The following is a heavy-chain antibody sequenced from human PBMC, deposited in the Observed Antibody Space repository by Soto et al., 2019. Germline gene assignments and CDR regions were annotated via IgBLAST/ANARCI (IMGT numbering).Heavy chain of an antibody. CDR2: MNPNSGNT. CDR1: GYTFTSYD. V-gene: IGHV1-8*01. CDR3: ARGLEGRPLLSEFNY. Sequence: GASVKVSCKAPGYTFTSYDINWVRQATGQGLEWMGWMNPNSGNTGYAQKFQGRVTMTRNTSISTAYMELSSLRSEDTAVYYCARGLEGRPLLSEFNYWGQGTLVTVSS. D-gene: IGHD2-21*02. J-gene: IGHJ4*02.